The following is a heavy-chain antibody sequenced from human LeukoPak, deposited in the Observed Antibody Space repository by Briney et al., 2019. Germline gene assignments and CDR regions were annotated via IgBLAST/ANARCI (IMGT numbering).Heavy chain of an antibody. V-gene: IGHV3-74*01. CDR3: ARGGVVAALDY. D-gene: IGHD1-26*01. J-gene: IGHJ4*02. Sequence: GGSLRLSCTASGFTASNYGMHWVRQVPRKGLVWVALITGDGTGTNHADSLNGRFTVSRDNAKNTLFLQMNSLRADDSAVYYCARGGVVAALDYWGRGTRVTVSS. CDR1: GFTASNYG. CDR2: ITGDGTGT.